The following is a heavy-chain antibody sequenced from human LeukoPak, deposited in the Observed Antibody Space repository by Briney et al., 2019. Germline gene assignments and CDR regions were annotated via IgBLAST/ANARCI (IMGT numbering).Heavy chain of an antibody. D-gene: IGHD3-22*01. J-gene: IGHJ4*02. CDR1: GGSISSYY. Sequence: SETLSLTCTVSGGSISSYYWSWIRQPPGKGLEWIGYIYYSGSTNYNPSPKSRVTISVDTSKNQFSLKLSSVTAADTAVYYCARVTRLVNYYDSSGYPFFDYWGQGTLVTVSS. CDR3: ARVTRLVNYYDSSGYPFFDY. CDR2: IYYSGST. V-gene: IGHV4-59*01.